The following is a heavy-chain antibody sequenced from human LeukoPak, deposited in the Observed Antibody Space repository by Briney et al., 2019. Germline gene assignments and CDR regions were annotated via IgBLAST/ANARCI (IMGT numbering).Heavy chain of an antibody. D-gene: IGHD2-15*01. Sequence: SETLSLTCTVSGGSISSSSYYWGWIRQPPGKGLEWIGSIYYSGSTYYNPSLKSRVTISVDTSKNQFSLKLSSVTAADTAVYYCARVVVVVAANYPQVHFDYWGQGTLVTVSS. CDR1: GGSISSSSYY. J-gene: IGHJ4*02. CDR2: IYYSGST. V-gene: IGHV4-39*01. CDR3: ARVVVVVAANYPQVHFDY.